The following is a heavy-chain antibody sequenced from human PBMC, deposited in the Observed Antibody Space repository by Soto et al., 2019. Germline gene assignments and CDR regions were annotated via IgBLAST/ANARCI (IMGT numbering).Heavy chain of an antibody. CDR2: INAGNGNT. V-gene: IGHV1-3*01. CDR1: GYTFTSYA. D-gene: IGHD3-10*01. J-gene: IGHJ6*02. Sequence: ASVKVSCKASGYTFTSYAMHWVRQAPGQRLEWMGWINAGNGNTKYSQKFQGRVTITRDTSASTAYMGLSSLRSEDTAVYYCARGPNYFGSGSYRGYYYYGMDVWGQGTTVTVSS. CDR3: ARGPNYFGSGSYRGYYYYGMDV.